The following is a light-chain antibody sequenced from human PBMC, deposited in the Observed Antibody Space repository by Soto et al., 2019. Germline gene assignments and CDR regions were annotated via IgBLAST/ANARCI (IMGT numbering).Light chain of an antibody. CDR2: AAS. Sequence: AIRMTQSPSSFSASTGDRVTITCRASQGISSYLAWYQQKPGKAPKLLIYAASNLQSGVPSRFSGSGSGTDFTLTISCLQSEDFATYCCQQYYSYPYTFGQGTKLEIK. V-gene: IGKV1-8*01. J-gene: IGKJ2*01. CDR1: QGISSY. CDR3: QQYYSYPYT.